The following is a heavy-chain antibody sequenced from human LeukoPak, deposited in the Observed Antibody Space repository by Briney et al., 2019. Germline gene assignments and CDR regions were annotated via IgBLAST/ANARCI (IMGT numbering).Heavy chain of an antibody. V-gene: IGHV4-39*01. J-gene: IGHJ4*02. Sequence: SETLSLTCTVSGGSISSSGYYWDWIRQPPGKGLEWTGSIYYSGSTYYNPSLKSRVTISVDTSKNQFSLKLSSVTAADTAVYYCARHDSGVDWLFLDYWGQGTLVTVSS. CDR1: GGSISSSGYY. CDR3: ARHDSGVDWLFLDY. D-gene: IGHD3-9*01. CDR2: IYYSGST.